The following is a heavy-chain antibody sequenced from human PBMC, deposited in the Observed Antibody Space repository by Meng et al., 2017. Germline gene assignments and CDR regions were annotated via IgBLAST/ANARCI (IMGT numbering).Heavy chain of an antibody. CDR3: AALFTYYDFWSGYWTQFDY. CDR2: IYYSGST. J-gene: IGHJ4*02. Sequence: GSLRLSCTVSGGSISSSSYYWGWIRPPPGKGLVWIRSIYYSGSTYYNPSSKSRVTRSVDTFKNQFYLKLSSVTAADTAVYYWAALFTYYDFWSGYWTQFDYWGQGTLVTVSS. V-gene: IGHV4-39*07. CDR1: GGSISSSSYY. D-gene: IGHD3-3*01.